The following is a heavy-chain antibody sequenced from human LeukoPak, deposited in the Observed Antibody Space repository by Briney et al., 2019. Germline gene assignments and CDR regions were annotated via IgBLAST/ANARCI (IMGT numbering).Heavy chain of an antibody. V-gene: IGHV4-39*01. D-gene: IGHD1-26*01. CDR1: GDSISSSDYY. CDR2: ISYSGST. CDR3: ARGSRRLADFHY. J-gene: IGHJ4*02. Sequence: ETLSLTSTVSGDSISSSDYYWGWIRQPPGKGLGWIGTISYSGSTYYNPSLQSRVTISVDTSKNQFSLELSSVTAADTAVYYCARGSRRLADFHYWGQGTLVTVSS.